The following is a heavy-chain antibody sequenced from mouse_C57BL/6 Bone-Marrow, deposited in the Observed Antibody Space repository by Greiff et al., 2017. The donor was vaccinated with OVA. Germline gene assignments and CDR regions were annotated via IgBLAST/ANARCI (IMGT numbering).Heavy chain of an antibody. Sequence: EVQLQQSGPELVKPGASVKISCKASGYSFTGYYMNWVKQSPEKSLEWIGEINPSTGGTTYNQKFKAKATLTVDKSSSTAYMQLKSLTSEDSAVYYCARRLRRYWYFDVWGTGTTVTVSS. D-gene: IGHD2-4*01. CDR1: GYSFTGYY. CDR2: INPSTGGT. CDR3: ARRLRRYWYFDV. J-gene: IGHJ1*03. V-gene: IGHV1-42*01.